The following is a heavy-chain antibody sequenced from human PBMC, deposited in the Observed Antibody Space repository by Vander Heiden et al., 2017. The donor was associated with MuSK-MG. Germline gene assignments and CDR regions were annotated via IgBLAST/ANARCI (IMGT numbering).Heavy chain of an antibody. Sequence: EVQLVESGGGLVKPGGSLRLSCAAYGFTYRGYSMNLVRQATGKGLEWVSSISSSSSYIYYADSVKGRFTISRDNAKNSLYLQMNSLRAEDTAVYYCARAHTAMVEADAFDIWGQGTMVTVSS. CDR2: ISSSSSYI. CDR3: ARAHTAMVEADAFDI. V-gene: IGHV3-21*01. CDR1: GFTYRGYS. D-gene: IGHD5-18*01. J-gene: IGHJ3*02.